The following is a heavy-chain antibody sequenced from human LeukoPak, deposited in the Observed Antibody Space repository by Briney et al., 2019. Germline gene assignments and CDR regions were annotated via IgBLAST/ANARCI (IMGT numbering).Heavy chain of an antibody. CDR1: GFTVSSNY. V-gene: IGHV3-21*04. CDR3: GKNRYSGSLSPFDI. Sequence: GGSLRLSCAASGFTVSSNYMNWVRQAPGKGLGWVSSISSASSYIYYADSVKGRFTISRDNARTSLSLQMSSLRAEDTAVYYCGKNRYSGSLSPFDIWGQGTMVTVSS. CDR2: ISSASSYI. D-gene: IGHD1-26*01. J-gene: IGHJ3*02.